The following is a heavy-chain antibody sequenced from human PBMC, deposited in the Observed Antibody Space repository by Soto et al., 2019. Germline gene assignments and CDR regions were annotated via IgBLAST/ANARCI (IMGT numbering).Heavy chain of an antibody. Sequence: EVQLVESGGGLVQPGGSLRLSCAVSGFIFNDYWMTWVRQAPGKELEWVATISPEGSEKYYADSLKGRFTVSRDNTKKSLYLQMISLRAEDTALYYCVRARIDYWGRGTLISVSS. CDR3: VRARIDY. J-gene: IGHJ4*02. CDR1: GFIFNDYW. V-gene: IGHV3-7*03. CDR2: ISPEGSEK.